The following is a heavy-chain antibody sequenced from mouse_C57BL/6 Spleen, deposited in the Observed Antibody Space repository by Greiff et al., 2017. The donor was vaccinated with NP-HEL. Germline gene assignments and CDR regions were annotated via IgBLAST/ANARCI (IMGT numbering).Heavy chain of an antibody. CDR1: GFTFSDFY. CDR2: SSNKANDYTT. J-gene: IGHJ1*03. Sequence: EVKLVESGGGLVQSGRSLRLSCATSGFTFSDFYMEWVRQAPGKGLEWIAASSNKANDYTTEYSASVKGRFIVARDTSQSILYLQMNALRAEDTAIYYCARDGRFAEGYFDVWGTGTTVTVSS. V-gene: IGHV7-1*01. CDR3: ARDGRFAEGYFDV.